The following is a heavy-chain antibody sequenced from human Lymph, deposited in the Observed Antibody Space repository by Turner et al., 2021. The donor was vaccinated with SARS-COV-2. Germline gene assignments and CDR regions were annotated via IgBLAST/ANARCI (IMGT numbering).Heavy chain of an antibody. CDR3: ARDLDTAGGMDV. CDR1: GITVRRTY. CDR2: IDSGGSS. Sequence: EVQLVESGGGLVEPGGSLRLSCAASGITVRRTYMSWVRQAPVKGLEWVSVIDSGGSSYCADSVKGRFTISRHNSKNTLYLQMNSLRAEDTAVYYCARDLDTAGGMDVWGQGTTVTVSS. J-gene: IGHJ6*02. V-gene: IGHV3-53*04. D-gene: IGHD5-18*01.